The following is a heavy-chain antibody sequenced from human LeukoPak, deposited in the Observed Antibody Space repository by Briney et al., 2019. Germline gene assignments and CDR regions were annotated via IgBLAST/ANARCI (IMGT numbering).Heavy chain of an antibody. CDR2: INAGNGNT. J-gene: IGHJ5*02. Sequence: ASVKVSCKASGYTFTNYAMHWVRQAPGQRLEWMGWINAGNGNTKYSQKFQGRVTITRDTSASTAYMELSSLRSEDAAVYYCARGRITIFGVAINWFDPWGQGTLVTVSS. V-gene: IGHV1-3*01. CDR1: GYTFTNYA. CDR3: ARGRITIFGVAINWFDP. D-gene: IGHD3-3*01.